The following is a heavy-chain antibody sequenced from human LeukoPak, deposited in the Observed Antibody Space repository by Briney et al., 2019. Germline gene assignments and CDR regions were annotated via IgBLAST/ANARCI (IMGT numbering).Heavy chain of an antibody. CDR3: ARVSSSSWLIDY. V-gene: IGHV4-30-2*01. Sequence: SETLSLTCAVSGGSISSGGYSWSWIRQPPGKGLEWIGYIYHSGSTYYNPSLKSRVTISVDRSKNQFSLKLSSVTAADTAVYYCARVSSSSWLIDYWGQGTLVTVFS. D-gene: IGHD6-13*01. J-gene: IGHJ4*02. CDR1: GGSISSGGYS. CDR2: IYHSGST.